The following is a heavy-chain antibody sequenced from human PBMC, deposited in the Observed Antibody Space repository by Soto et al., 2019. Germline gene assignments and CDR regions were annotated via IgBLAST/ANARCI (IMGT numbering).Heavy chain of an antibody. CDR3: AASIAAPNWFDP. D-gene: IGHD6-6*01. CDR1: GYTFTSYG. V-gene: IGHV1-18*01. Sequence: QVQLVQSGAEVKKPGASVKVSCKASGYTFTSYGISWVRQAPGQGLEWMGWISAYNGNTNYAQKLQGRVTMTTDTSTSTASMELRSLRADDTAVDYWAASIAAPNWFDPGGQGTLVTVSA. CDR2: ISAYNGNT. J-gene: IGHJ5*02.